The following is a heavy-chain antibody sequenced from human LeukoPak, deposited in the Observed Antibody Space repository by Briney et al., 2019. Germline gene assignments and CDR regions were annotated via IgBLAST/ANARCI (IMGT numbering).Heavy chain of an antibody. CDR1: GFTFSDYS. V-gene: IGHV3-48*02. Sequence: GGSLRLSCAASGFTFSDYSMNWVRQAPGKGLEWVCFISSTTNTIYYADSVKGRFTISRDNAKNSLYLQMNSLRDEDTAVYYCARDPNDYWGQGTLVTVSS. J-gene: IGHJ4*02. CDR3: ARDPNDY. CDR2: ISSTTNTI.